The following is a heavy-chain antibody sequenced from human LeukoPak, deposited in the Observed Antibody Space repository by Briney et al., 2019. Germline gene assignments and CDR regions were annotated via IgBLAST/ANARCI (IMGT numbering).Heavy chain of an antibody. D-gene: IGHD3-16*02. V-gene: IGHV4-34*01. J-gene: IGHJ4*01. CDR3: ARWSIMITFGGVIVPVSFDY. Sequence: SETLSLTCAVYGGSFNGYYWSWIRQPPGKGLEWIGEINHSGSTNYNPSLKSRVTISVDTSKNQFSLKLSSVTAADTAVYYCARWSIMITFGGVIVPVSFDYWGHGTLVTVSS. CDR2: INHSGST. CDR1: GGSFNGYY.